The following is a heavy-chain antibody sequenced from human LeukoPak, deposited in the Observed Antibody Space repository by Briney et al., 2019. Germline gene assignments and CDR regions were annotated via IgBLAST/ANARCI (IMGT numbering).Heavy chain of an antibody. V-gene: IGHV4-34*01. Sequence: SETLSLTCAVYGGSFSGYYWSWIRQPPGKGLEWIGEINHSGSTNYNPSLKSRVTISVDTSKNQFSLKLSSVTAADPAVYYCARCRYYYYGMDVWGQGTTVTVSS. CDR1: GGSFSGYY. CDR2: INHSGST. J-gene: IGHJ6*02. CDR3: ARCRYYYYGMDV.